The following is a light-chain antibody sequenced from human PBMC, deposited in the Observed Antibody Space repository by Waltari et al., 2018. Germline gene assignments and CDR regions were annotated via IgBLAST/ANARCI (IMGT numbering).Light chain of an antibody. CDR3: QQRSNWPIT. V-gene: IGKV3-11*01. CDR1: QSVSSY. CDR2: DAS. Sequence: EIALTPSPATLSLSPGETSTPCCRASQSVSSYLAWYQQKPGQAPRLLIYDASNRATGIPARFSGSGSGTDFTLTISSLEPEDFAVYYCQQRSNWPITFGQGTRVEIK. J-gene: IGKJ5*01.